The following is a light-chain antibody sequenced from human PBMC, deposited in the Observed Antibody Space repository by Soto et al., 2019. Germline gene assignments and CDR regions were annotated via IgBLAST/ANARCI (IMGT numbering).Light chain of an antibody. CDR3: QQYGASPIT. Sequence: EIVLTQSPGTLSLSPGERATLSCRASQSVRSNFLAWYQQKPGQAPRLLISDASNRATGIPDRFSGSGSGTDFTLTISRLEPEDVVLYYCQQYGASPITFGQGTRLDMK. CDR2: DAS. J-gene: IGKJ5*01. CDR1: QSVRSNF. V-gene: IGKV3-20*01.